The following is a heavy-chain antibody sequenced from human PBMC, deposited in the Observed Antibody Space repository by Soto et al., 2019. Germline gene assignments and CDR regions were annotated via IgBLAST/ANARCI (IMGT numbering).Heavy chain of an antibody. CDR1: GYTFTSYY. CDR3: ARAYYYDSSGYYPYYYYYGMDV. V-gene: IGHV1-46*01. D-gene: IGHD3-22*01. Sequence: EASVKVSCKASGYTFTSYYMHWVRQAPGQGLEWMGIINPSGGSTSYAQKFQGRVTMTRDTSTSTVYMELSSLRSEDTAVYYCARAYYYDSSGYYPYYYYYGMDVWGQGTTVTVSS. J-gene: IGHJ6*02. CDR2: INPSGGST.